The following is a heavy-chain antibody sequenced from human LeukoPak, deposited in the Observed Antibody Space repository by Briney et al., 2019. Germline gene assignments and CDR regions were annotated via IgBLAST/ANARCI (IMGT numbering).Heavy chain of an antibody. CDR2: IYTSGST. J-gene: IGHJ4*02. D-gene: IGHD7-27*01. CDR3: ARVRTNWGSGEYYFDY. V-gene: IGHV4-61*02. CDR1: GGSISSGSYY. Sequence: SQTLSLTCTVSGGSISSGSYYWSWIRQPAGKGLEWIGRIYTSGSTNYNPSLKSRVTILVDTSKNQFSLKLSSVTAADTAVYYCARVRTNWGSGEYYFDYWGQGTLVTVSS.